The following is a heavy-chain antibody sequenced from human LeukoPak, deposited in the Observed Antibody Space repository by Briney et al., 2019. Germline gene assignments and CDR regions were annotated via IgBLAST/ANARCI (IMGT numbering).Heavy chain of an antibody. D-gene: IGHD6-13*01. CDR3: ARLPYSSTHYYYYMDV. V-gene: IGHV4-39*01. Sequence: SETLSLTCTVSGGSISSTYYYWGWIRQPPGKGLEWIGTIYYSGNTYYNPSLESRVTISVDTSENQFSLNLRSLTAADTAVYYCARLPYSSTHYYYYMDVWGKGTTVTVPS. CDR2: IYYSGNT. J-gene: IGHJ6*03. CDR1: GGSISSTYYY.